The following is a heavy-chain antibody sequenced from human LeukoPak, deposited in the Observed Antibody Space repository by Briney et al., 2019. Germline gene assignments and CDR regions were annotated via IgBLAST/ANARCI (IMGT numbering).Heavy chain of an antibody. V-gene: IGHV1-2*02. CDR1: GYTFTGYY. J-gene: IGHJ4*02. Sequence: GASVKVSCKASGYTFTGYYMHWVRQAPGQGLGWMGWINPNSGGTNYAQKFQGRVTMTRDTSISTAYMELSRLRSDDTAVYYCAREEGNYYGSGSYYPPDYWGQGTLVTVSS. D-gene: IGHD3-10*01. CDR3: AREEGNYYGSGSYYPPDY. CDR2: INPNSGGT.